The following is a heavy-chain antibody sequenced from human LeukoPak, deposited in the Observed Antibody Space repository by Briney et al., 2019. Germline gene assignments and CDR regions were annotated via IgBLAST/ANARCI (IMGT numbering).Heavy chain of an antibody. V-gene: IGHV1-2*02. Sequence: ASVKVSCKASGYTFTGYYMHWVRQAPGQGLQWMGWINPNSGGTNYAQKFQGRVTMTRDTSISTAYMELSRLRSDGTAVYYCARDPQTSAYYYGSGSFRTLDYWGQGTLVTVSS. CDR3: ARDPQTSAYYYGSGSFRTLDY. D-gene: IGHD3-10*01. CDR2: INPNSGGT. J-gene: IGHJ4*02. CDR1: GYTFTGYY.